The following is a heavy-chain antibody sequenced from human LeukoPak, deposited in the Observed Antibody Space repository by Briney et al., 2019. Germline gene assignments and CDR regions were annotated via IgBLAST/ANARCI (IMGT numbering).Heavy chain of an antibody. Sequence: ASVKVSCKASGYTFTSYYMHSVRQAPGQGLEWMGIINPSGGSTSYAQKFQGRVTMTRDTSTSTVYMELSSLRSEDTAVYYCARDPAEYSSSSKQVHYYMDVWGKGTTVTVSS. CDR2: INPSGGST. J-gene: IGHJ6*03. V-gene: IGHV1-46*01. CDR1: GYTFTSYY. D-gene: IGHD6-6*01. CDR3: ARDPAEYSSSSKQVHYYMDV.